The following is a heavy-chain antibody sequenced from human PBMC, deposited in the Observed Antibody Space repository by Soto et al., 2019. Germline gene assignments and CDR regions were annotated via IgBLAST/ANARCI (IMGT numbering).Heavy chain of an antibody. D-gene: IGHD3-3*01. V-gene: IGHV1-3*01. CDR2: INAGNGNT. CDR3: ASKPPGEIFGVVIIPVDAFDI. J-gene: IGHJ3*02. Sequence: GASVKVSCKASGYTFTSYAMHWVRQAPGQRLEWMGWINAGNGNTKYSQKFQGRVTITRDTSASTAYMELSSLRSEDTAVYYCASKPPGEIFGVVIIPVDAFDIWGQGTMVTVSS. CDR1: GYTFTSYA.